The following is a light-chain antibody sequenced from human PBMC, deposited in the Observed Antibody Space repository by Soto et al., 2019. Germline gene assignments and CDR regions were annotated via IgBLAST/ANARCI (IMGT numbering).Light chain of an antibody. V-gene: IGKV1-39*01. CDR1: RSISRY. J-gene: IGKJ1*01. CDR2: AAS. CDR3: KQSYSTQWT. Sequence: DIQMTQSPSSLAASVGDSANMTCRASRSISRYLSWYQQKPGKAPNLLIYAASSLQSGVPSRFSGAGSGTDFTLTIGNLHPEDFAIYYCKQSYSTQWTFGQGTKVDIK.